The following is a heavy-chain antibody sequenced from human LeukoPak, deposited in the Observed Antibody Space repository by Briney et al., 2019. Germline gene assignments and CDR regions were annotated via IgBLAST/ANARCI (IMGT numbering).Heavy chain of an antibody. J-gene: IGHJ4*02. CDR1: GGSFSGYY. CDR3: ARTDCSRTTCNVYYFDS. D-gene: IGHD2-2*01. V-gene: IGHV4-34*01. CDR2: INHSGST. Sequence: SETLSLTCAVYGGSFSGYYWSWIRQPPGKGLEWIGEINHSGSTNYNPSLKSRVTISVDTSKNQFSLKLSSVTAADTAVYYCARTDCSRTTCNVYYFDSWGQGTLVTVSS.